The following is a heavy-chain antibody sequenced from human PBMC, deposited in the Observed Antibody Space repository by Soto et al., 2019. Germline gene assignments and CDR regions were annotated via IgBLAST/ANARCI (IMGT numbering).Heavy chain of an antibody. CDR3: ARVGGVAARAFDY. J-gene: IGHJ4*02. Sequence: SETLSLTCTVSGGSISPFYWSWVRQPPGKGLEWIGYLYYSGNTNYNPSLKSRVTISVDASKNQVSLRLTSVTAADTAVYYCARVGGVAARAFDYWGQGTVVTVSS. D-gene: IGHD2-15*01. CDR1: GGSISPFY. V-gene: IGHV4-59*01. CDR2: LYYSGNT.